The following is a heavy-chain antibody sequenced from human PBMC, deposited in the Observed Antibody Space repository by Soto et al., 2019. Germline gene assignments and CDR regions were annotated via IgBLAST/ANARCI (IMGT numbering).Heavy chain of an antibody. D-gene: IGHD3-9*01. CDR3: AKDITHYDILTGYYIWYFDL. J-gene: IGHJ2*01. CDR1: GFTFSSYA. Sequence: EVQLLESGGGLVQPGGSLRLSCAASGFTFSSYAMSWVRQAPGKGLEWVSAISGSGGSTYYADSVKGRFTISRDNSKNTLYLQMNSLRAEDTAVYYCAKDITHYDILTGYYIWYFDLWGRGTLVTVSS. V-gene: IGHV3-23*01. CDR2: ISGSGGST.